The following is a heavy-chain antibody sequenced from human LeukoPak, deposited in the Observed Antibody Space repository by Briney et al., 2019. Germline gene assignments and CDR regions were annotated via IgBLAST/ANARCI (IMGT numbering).Heavy chain of an antibody. CDR2: IRYDESDK. Sequence: GGSLSLYCAASGFTFSRYGMHWVRQAPGKGLEWVAFIRYDESDKKYKDSVKGRFTVSKDNSKNTLSLQMHSLRVEDTAVYYCATHYYASGNYYIPIFDWGQGALVTVSS. J-gene: IGHJ4*02. D-gene: IGHD3-10*01. V-gene: IGHV3-30*02. CDR3: ATHYYASGNYYIPIFD. CDR1: GFTFSRYG.